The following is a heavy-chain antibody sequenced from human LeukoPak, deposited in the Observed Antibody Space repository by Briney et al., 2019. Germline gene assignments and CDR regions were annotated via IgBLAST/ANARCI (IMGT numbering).Heavy chain of an antibody. V-gene: IGHV4-61*02. CDR3: AGDSVFGVVRTFDY. J-gene: IGHJ4*02. CDR1: GGSISSGSYY. D-gene: IGHD3-3*01. CDR2: IYTSGST. Sequence: PSQTLSLTCTVSGGSISSGSYYWSWIRQPAGKGLEWIGRIYTSGSTNYNPSLKGRVTISVDTSKNQFSLKLSSVTAADTAVYYCAGDSVFGVVRTFDYWGQGTLVTVSS.